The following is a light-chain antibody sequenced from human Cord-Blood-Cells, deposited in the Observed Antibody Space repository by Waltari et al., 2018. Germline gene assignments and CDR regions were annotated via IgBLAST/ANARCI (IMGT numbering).Light chain of an antibody. CDR1: QGISSY. V-gene: IGKV1-8*01. J-gene: IGKJ4*02. CDR2: AAS. Sequence: AIRIPQSPSSLSASTGDRVTITCRASQGISSYLAWYQQKPGKAPKVLIYAASTLQRGVPSRVSGSGSGTDFTLTISCLQSEDFATYYCQQYYSYPPLTFGGGTKVEIK. CDR3: QQYYSYPPLT.